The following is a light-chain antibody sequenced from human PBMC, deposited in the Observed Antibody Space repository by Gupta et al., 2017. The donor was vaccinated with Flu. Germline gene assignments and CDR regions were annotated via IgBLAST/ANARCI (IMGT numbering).Light chain of an antibody. CDR2: DAS. Sequence: EIVLTQSPATLSLSPGEGATLSCRASPSVSSYLAWYQQKPGQAPRLLINDASNRATAIPARFSGSGSGTDFTLTSSSLEPEDFALYYCQQRGNWPYTFGQGTKLEIK. V-gene: IGKV3-11*01. J-gene: IGKJ2*01. CDR1: PSVSSY. CDR3: QQRGNWPYT.